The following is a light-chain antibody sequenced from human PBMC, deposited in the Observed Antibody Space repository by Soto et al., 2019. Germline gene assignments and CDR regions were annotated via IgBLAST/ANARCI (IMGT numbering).Light chain of an antibody. CDR3: SSFTGSSYV. Sequence: QSALTQPASVSGSPGQSITFSCTGTSSDVGNNNYVSWYQQNPGKAPKVMICDVTNRPSGVSNRFSGSKSGNTASLTISGLQAEDEADYYCSSFTGSSYVFGTGTKVTVL. V-gene: IGLV2-14*01. CDR1: SSDVGNNNY. CDR2: DVT. J-gene: IGLJ1*01.